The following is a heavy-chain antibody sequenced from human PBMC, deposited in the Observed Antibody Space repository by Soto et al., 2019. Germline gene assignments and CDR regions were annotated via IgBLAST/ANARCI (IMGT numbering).Heavy chain of an antibody. J-gene: IGHJ6*02. CDR3: ARDRGEYGSGSPTFGMDV. Sequence: QVQLQESGPGLVKPSQTLSLTCTVSGGSISSGDYYWSWIRQPPGKGLEWIGYIYYSGSTYYNPSRKSRVTISVDTSKNQFSLKLSSVTAADTAVYYCARDRGEYGSGSPTFGMDVWGQGTTVTVSS. CDR1: GGSISSGDYY. CDR2: IYYSGST. V-gene: IGHV4-30-4*01. D-gene: IGHD3-10*01.